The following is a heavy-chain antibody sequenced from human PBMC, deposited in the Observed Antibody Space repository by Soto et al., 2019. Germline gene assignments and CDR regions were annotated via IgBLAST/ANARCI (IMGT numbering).Heavy chain of an antibody. Sequence: GGSLRLSCAASGFTFSSYSMNWVRQAPGKGLEWVSYISSSSSTIYYADSVKGRFTISRDNAKNSLYLQMNSLRAEDTAVYYCARSPGGYFDYWGQGTLVTVSS. J-gene: IGHJ4*02. CDR1: GFTFSSYS. CDR2: ISSSSSTI. D-gene: IGHD3-10*01. CDR3: ARSPGGYFDY. V-gene: IGHV3-48*01.